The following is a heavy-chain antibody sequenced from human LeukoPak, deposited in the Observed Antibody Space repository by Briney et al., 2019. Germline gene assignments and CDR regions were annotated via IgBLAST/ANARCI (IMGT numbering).Heavy chain of an antibody. CDR3: AKPPIAVTGTVY. CDR2: ISDSGSGT. J-gene: IGHJ4*02. CDR1: GFTFSSYA. D-gene: IGHD6-19*01. Sequence: PGGSLRLSCAASGFTFSSYAMSWVRQAPGKGLEWVSSISDSGSGTYYADSVKGRFTISRDNSKNTLYLQMNSLRAEDTAVYYCAKPPIAVTGTVYWGQGTLVTVSS. V-gene: IGHV3-23*01.